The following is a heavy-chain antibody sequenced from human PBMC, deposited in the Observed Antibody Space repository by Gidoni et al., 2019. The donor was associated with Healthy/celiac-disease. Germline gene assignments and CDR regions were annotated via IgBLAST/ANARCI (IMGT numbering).Heavy chain of an antibody. Sequence: QVQLVQSGAEVKKPGASLNVSVKASGYTFPCYYKHWVRPAPGPGLARMGWINPKSGGTNYAQKFEGWVTMTRDTSISTAYMELSRLRSDDTAVYYCARVYNWYCSGWGLGYWGQGTLVTVSS. V-gene: IGHV1-2*04. D-gene: IGHD6-19*01. CDR2: INPKSGGT. CDR1: GYTFPCYY. CDR3: ARVYNWYCSGWGLGY. J-gene: IGHJ4*02.